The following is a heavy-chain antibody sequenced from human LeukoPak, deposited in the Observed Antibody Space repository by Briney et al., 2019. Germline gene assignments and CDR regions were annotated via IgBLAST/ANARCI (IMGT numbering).Heavy chain of an antibody. CDR3: ARLPASEFDFFDY. V-gene: IGHV4-34*01. CDR2: INHSGVT. Sequence: PSETLSLTCAVYGGSFSGYYWSWIRQPPGKGLEWIGEINHSGVTNHNPSLKSRGTISVDTSKNQFSLKVSSVTAADTAVYHCARLPASEFDFFDYWGQGTLVTVSS. CDR1: GGSFSGYY. J-gene: IGHJ4*02. D-gene: IGHD1-14*01.